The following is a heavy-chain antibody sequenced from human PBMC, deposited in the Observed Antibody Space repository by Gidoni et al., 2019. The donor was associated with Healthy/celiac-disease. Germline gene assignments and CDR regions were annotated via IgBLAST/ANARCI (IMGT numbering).Heavy chain of an antibody. CDR2: ISGSGGST. J-gene: IGHJ3*02. Sequence: EVQLLESGGGLVQPGGSLRLSCAASGFTFSSYAMSWVRQAPGKGLEWVSAISGSGGSTYYADSVKGRFTISRDNSKNTLYLQMNSLRAEDTAVYYCAKAIWDYNWNEPDAFDIWGQGTMVTVSS. CDR3: AKAIWDYNWNEPDAFDI. D-gene: IGHD1-20*01. CDR1: GFTFSSYA. V-gene: IGHV3-23*01.